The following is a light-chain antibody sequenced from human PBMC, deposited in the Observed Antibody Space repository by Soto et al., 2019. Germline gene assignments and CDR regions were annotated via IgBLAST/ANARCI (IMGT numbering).Light chain of an antibody. CDR3: QSYDSSLSGGV. CDR2: DNS. V-gene: IGLV1-40*01. J-gene: IGLJ1*01. CDR1: SSNIGAGYD. Sequence: QSVLTQPPSVSGAPGQRVTISCTGSSSNIGAGYDVHWYQQLPGTAPKLLIYDNSNRPSGVPDRFSGCKSGTSASLAITGLQAEDDADYYCQSYDSSLSGGVFGTGTKVTVL.